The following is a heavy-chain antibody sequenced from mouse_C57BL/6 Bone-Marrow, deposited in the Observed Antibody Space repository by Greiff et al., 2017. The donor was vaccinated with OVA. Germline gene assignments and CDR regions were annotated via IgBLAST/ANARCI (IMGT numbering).Heavy chain of an antibody. CDR1: GFTFSDYY. J-gene: IGHJ1*03. Sequence: EVHLVESGGGLVQPGGSLKLSCAASGFTFSDYYMYWVRQTPEKRLEWVAYISNGGGSTYYPDTVKGRFTISRDNAKNTLYLQMSRLKSEDTAMYYCARGAYEPWYFDVWGTGTTVTVSS. D-gene: IGHD2-3*01. CDR3: ARGAYEPWYFDV. CDR2: ISNGGGST. V-gene: IGHV5-12*01.